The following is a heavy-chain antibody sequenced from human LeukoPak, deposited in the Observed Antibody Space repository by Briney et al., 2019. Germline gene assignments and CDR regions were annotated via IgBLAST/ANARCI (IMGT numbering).Heavy chain of an antibody. CDR2: IYHSGST. V-gene: IGHV4-30-2*01. CDR3: ARDHPAPDAFDI. CDR1: GGSISSGGYS. Sequence: PSETLSLTCAVSGGSISSGGYSWSWIRQPPGTGLEWIGYIYHSGSTNYNPSLKSRVTMSVDTSKNQFSLKLSSVTAADTAVYYCARDHPAPDAFDIWGQGTMVTVSS. J-gene: IGHJ3*02. D-gene: IGHD2-2*01.